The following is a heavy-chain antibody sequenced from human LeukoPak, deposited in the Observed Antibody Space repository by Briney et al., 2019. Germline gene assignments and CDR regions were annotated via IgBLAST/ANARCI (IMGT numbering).Heavy chain of an antibody. J-gene: IGHJ3*02. V-gene: IGHV3-64D*09. CDR1: GFTFSNYG. CDR3: GKDRSLRYCTSASCCVAFDI. Sequence: PGGSLRLSCTTSGFTFSNYGIHWVRRAPGEGLQYVSDINYYGCAIYYADSWKGRFTIPRDNSKNTLYLQMSSLRAEDTAIYYCGKDRSLRYCTSASCCVAFDIWGEGAIVAVSS. D-gene: IGHD2-2*01. CDR2: INYYGCAI.